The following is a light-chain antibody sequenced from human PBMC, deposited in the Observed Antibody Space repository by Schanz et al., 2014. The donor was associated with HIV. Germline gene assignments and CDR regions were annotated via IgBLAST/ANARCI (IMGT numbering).Light chain of an antibody. J-gene: IGLJ3*02. CDR1: SRYFSAYDS. CDR3: SSYAGNNNLL. CDR2: EVT. Sequence: QSALTQPASVSGSPGQSITISCTGASRYFSAYDSVSWYQQHPGKAPKLMIYEVTKRPSGVPDRFSGSKSGNTASLTVSGLQAEDEAVYHCSSYAGNNNLLFGGGTKLTVL. V-gene: IGLV2-8*01.